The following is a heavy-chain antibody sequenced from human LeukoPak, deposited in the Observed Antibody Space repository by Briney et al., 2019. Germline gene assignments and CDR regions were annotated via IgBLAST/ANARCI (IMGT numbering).Heavy chain of an antibody. Sequence: ASVKVSCKVSGYTLTELSMHWVRQAPGKGLEWMGGFDPEDGETIYAQKFQGRVTMTEDTSTDTANTEHNNLRSEDTAVYYCATDQRAYYDILTGYYNDSVYWGQGTLVTVSS. CDR2: FDPEDGET. J-gene: IGHJ4*02. CDR1: GYTLTELS. V-gene: IGHV1-24*01. CDR3: ATDQRAYYDILTGYYNDSVY. D-gene: IGHD3-9*01.